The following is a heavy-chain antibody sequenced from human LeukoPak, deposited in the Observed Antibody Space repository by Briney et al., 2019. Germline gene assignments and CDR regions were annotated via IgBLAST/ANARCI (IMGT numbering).Heavy chain of an antibody. V-gene: IGHV3-30*03. CDR3: ARVAVAGIGFEYYFDY. CDR2: ISYDGSNK. D-gene: IGHD6-19*01. J-gene: IGHJ4*02. CDR1: GFTFSSYG. Sequence: GGSLRLSCAASGFTFSSYGMHWVRQAPGKGLEWVAVISYDGSNKYYADSVKGRFTISRDNSKNTLYLQMNSLRAEDTAVYYCARVAVAGIGFEYYFDYWGQGTLVTVSS.